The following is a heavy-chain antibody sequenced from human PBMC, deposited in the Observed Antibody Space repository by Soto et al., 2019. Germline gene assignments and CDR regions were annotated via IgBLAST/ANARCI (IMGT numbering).Heavy chain of an antibody. Sequence: GASVKVSCKASGYTFTSYGISWVRQAPGQGLEWMGGIIPIFGTANYAQKFQGRVTITADESTSTAYMELSSLRSEDTAVYYCAIHYYDSSGPKDYWGQGTLVTVSS. D-gene: IGHD3-22*01. V-gene: IGHV1-69*13. J-gene: IGHJ4*02. CDR2: IIPIFGTA. CDR3: AIHYYDSSGPKDY. CDR1: GYTFTSYG.